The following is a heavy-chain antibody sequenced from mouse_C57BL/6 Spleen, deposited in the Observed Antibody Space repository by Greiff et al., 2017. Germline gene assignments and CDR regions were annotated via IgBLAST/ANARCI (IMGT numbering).Heavy chain of an antibody. CDR1: GYTFTSYW. Sequence: QVQLLQPGAELVQPGASVKLSCKASGYTFTSYWMHWVKQRPGQGLEWIGMIHPNSGSTNYNKKFTSKATLTVDKSSSTAYMQLSSLTTEDSAVNYCAKRKSNYDYWGQGTTLTVSS. CDR2: IHPNSGST. CDR3: AKRKSNYDY. D-gene: IGHD2-5*01. J-gene: IGHJ2*01. V-gene: IGHV1-64*01.